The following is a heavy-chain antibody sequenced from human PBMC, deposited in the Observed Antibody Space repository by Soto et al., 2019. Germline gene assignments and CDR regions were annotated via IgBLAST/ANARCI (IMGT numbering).Heavy chain of an antibody. V-gene: IGHV1-8*01. Sequence: QVQLVQSGAEVKKPGASVKVSCKASGYTFTSYDINWVRQATGQGLEWMGWMNPNSGNTGYAQKFQGRVTMTRNTSISTAYMELSSLRSEDTAVYYCARFNSSSWYGAVWFDPWGQGTLVTVSS. D-gene: IGHD6-13*01. J-gene: IGHJ5*02. CDR3: ARFNSSSWYGAVWFDP. CDR2: MNPNSGNT. CDR1: GYTFTSYD.